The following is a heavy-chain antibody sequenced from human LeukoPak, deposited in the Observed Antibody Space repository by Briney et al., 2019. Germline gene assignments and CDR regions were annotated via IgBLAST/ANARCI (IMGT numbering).Heavy chain of an antibody. Sequence: GGSLRLSCAASGFTFSSYSMNWVRQAPGKGPEWVSSISSSSSYIYYADSVKGRFTISRDNAKNSLYLQMNSLRAEDTAVYYCARDPSGWYSWFQGDFDYWGQGTLVTVSS. J-gene: IGHJ4*02. V-gene: IGHV3-21*01. CDR2: ISSSSSYI. D-gene: IGHD6-19*01. CDR1: GFTFSSYS. CDR3: ARDPSGWYSWFQGDFDY.